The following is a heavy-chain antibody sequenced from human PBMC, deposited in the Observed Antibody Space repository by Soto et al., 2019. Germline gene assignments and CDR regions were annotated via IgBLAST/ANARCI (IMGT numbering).Heavy chain of an antibody. V-gene: IGHV3-66*01. CDR3: VRENYYYGMDV. J-gene: IGHJ6*02. Sequence: EVQLEESGGTLVQPGGSLRLYCAASGFDASVNYMTWVRQAPGKGLEWVSAINNAYSTFYADSVKGRFTISRDNSKNTVYLQMNSLRVEDTAMYYCVRENYYYGMDVWGQGTAVTVSS. CDR1: GFDASVNY. CDR2: INNAYST.